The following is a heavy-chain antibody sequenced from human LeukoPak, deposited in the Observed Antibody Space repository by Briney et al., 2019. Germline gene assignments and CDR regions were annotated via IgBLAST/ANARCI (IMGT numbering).Heavy chain of an antibody. D-gene: IGHD1-26*01. CDR2: INGDGTYT. J-gene: IGHJ5*02. CDR3: VRGSAGMSPALGS. CDR1: RFTFSIYW. V-gene: IGHV3-74*01. Sequence: QPGGSLRLSCVASRFTFSIYWMHWVRQGPGKGLVWVSRINGDGTYTGYAESVKGRFTFSRDNAKNTLYLQMNSLRAEDTAVYYCVRGSAGMSPALGSWGQGTLVTVSS.